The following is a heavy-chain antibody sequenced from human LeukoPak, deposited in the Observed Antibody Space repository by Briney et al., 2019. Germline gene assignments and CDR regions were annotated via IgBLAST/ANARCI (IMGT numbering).Heavy chain of an antibody. V-gene: IGHV3-48*04. CDR1: GFTFSRYA. Sequence: PGGSLRLSCAASGFTFSRYAMSWVRQAPGKGLEWVSYISSSSSTIYYADSVKGRFTISRDNAKNSLYLQMNSPRAEDTAVYYCASENDFWSGSLDYWGQGTLVTVSS. CDR2: ISSSSSTI. D-gene: IGHD3-3*01. J-gene: IGHJ4*02. CDR3: ASENDFWSGSLDY.